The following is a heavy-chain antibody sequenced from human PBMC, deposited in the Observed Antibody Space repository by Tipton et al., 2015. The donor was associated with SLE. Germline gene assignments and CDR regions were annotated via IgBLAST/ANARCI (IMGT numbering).Heavy chain of an antibody. CDR3: ARDGLGWGYYYNMDV. Sequence: TLSLTCTVSGGSISSSSYYWGWIRQPPGKGLEWIGGIYYSGSTYYNPSLKSRVTISVDTSKNQFSLKLSSVTAADTAVYYCARDGLGWGYYYNMDVWGKGTTVTVSS. CDR2: IYYSGST. D-gene: IGHD5/OR15-5a*01. CDR1: GGSISSSSYY. J-gene: IGHJ6*03. V-gene: IGHV4-39*07.